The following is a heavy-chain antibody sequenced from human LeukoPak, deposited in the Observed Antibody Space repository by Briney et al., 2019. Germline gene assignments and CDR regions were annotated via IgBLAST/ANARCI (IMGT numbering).Heavy chain of an antibody. V-gene: IGHV4-61*02. CDR3: ARGASPKDAVFFDY. D-gene: IGHD3-16*01. Sequence: SETLSLTCSVSGVSITSGIYYWGWIRQSAGKGLEWIGRVHSSGDIYHNAAFRSRAAVSGDASKNQFSLQLNAVTAAATAVYYCARGASPKDAVFFDYWGQGALIIVSS. J-gene: IGHJ4*02. CDR1: GVSITSGIYY. CDR2: VHSSGDI.